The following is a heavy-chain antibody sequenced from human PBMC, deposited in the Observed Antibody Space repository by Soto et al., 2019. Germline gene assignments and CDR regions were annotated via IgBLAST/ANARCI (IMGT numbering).Heavy chain of an antibody. V-gene: IGHV3-33*01. CDR2: MWYDGSNK. CDR3: ARERIAAAGTAYFDY. J-gene: IGHJ4*02. Sequence: QVQLVESGGGVVQPGRSLRLSCAASGFTFRNYGMHWVRQAPGKGLEWVAVMWYDGSNKYYADSVKGRFTISRDTSKNTLYLQMNSLRAEDTAVYYCARERIAAAGTAYFDYWGQGTLVTVSS. CDR1: GFTFRNYG. D-gene: IGHD6-13*01.